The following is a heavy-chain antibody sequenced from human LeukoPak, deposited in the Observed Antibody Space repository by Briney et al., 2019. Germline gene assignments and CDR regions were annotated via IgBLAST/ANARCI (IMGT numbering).Heavy chain of an antibody. CDR2: IYYSGST. V-gene: IGHV4-59*01. D-gene: IGHD2-15*01. CDR1: GGSISGYY. Sequence: SETLSLTCTVSGGSISGYYWSWIRQPPGKGLEWIGYIYYSGSTNYNPSLKSRVTISVDTSKNQFSLKLSSVTAADTAVYYCAREVGYCSGGSCYGWFDPWGQGTLVTVSS. CDR3: AREVGYCSGGSCYGWFDP. J-gene: IGHJ5*02.